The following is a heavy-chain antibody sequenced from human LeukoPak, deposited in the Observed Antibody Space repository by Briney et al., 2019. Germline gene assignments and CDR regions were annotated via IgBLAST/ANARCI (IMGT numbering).Heavy chain of an antibody. CDR1: GFTFSSYW. J-gene: IGHJ4*02. CDR3: ARVDGSSSCPDY. D-gene: IGHD6-13*01. CDR2: IKQDGRET. Sequence: GGSLRLSCAASGFTFSSYWMSWVRQAPGKGREWVANIKQDGRETYYVDSVKGRFTISRDNAKNLLYLEMNSLRAEDTALYYCARVDGSSSCPDYWGQGTLVTVSS. V-gene: IGHV3-7*01.